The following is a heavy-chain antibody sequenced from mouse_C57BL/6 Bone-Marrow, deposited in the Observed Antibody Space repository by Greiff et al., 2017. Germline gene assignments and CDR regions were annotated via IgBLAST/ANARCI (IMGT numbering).Heavy chain of an antibody. CDR3: AREGLRYRY. V-gene: IGHV1-64*01. J-gene: IGHJ2*01. CDR1: GYTFNSYC. CDR2: IHPNSGST. D-gene: IGHD1-1*01. Sequence: VQLQQPGAELVKPGASVKLSCKASGYTFNSYCMHWVKQRPGQGLEWIGMIHPNSGSTNYNEKFKSKATLTVDKSSSTAYMQLSSLTSEDSAVYYCAREGLRYRYWGQGTTLTVSS.